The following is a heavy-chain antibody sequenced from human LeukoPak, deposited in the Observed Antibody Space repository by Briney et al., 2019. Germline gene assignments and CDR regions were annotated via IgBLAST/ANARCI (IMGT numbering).Heavy chain of an antibody. CDR2: IYYSETT. Sequence: SETLSLTCTVSGGSIGTTNYYWGWLRQPPGKGLEWIGSIYYSETTYDNPSLESRVTISIETSKNQFSLKLSSVTAADTAVYYCARQRADYFYYYVDVWGRGTTVTVS. CDR1: GGSIGTTNYY. CDR3: ARQRADYFYYYVDV. D-gene: IGHD3-9*01. J-gene: IGHJ6*03. V-gene: IGHV4-39*01.